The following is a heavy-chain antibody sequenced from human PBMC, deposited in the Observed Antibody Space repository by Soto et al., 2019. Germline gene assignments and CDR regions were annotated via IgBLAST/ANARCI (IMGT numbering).Heavy chain of an antibody. Sequence: GASVKVSCKASGGTFSSFGISWVRQAPGQGLEWMGGIIPVFGRPNYAQRFRGRLTITADESTSTSYMELIDLGSEDTAVYYCAREGSGYNFWGQGTQVTISP. CDR2: IIPVFGRP. D-gene: IGHD5-12*01. CDR1: GGTFSSFG. V-gene: IGHV1-69*13. CDR3: AREGSGYNF. J-gene: IGHJ1*01.